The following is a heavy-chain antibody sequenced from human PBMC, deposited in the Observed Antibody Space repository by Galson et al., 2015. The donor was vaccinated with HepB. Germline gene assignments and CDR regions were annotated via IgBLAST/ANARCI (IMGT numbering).Heavy chain of an antibody. V-gene: IGHV4-59*01. Sequence: ETLSLTCIVSGDSISNYYWSWIRQPPGKGLEWIAYIHHSGSINYTPSLRSRVTISLDTSKNQISLTLNSVTAPDTAVYYCAVVSYDAFDVWGQGTMVTVSS. CDR1: GDSISNYY. J-gene: IGHJ3*01. CDR3: AVVSYDAFDV. CDR2: IHHSGSI. D-gene: IGHD5/OR15-5a*01.